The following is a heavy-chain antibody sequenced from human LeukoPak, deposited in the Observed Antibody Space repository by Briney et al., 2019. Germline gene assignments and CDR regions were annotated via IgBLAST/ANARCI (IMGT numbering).Heavy chain of an antibody. CDR3: ARERTRRYNWFDP. V-gene: IGHV1-8*03. J-gene: IGHJ5*02. CDR2: MNPNSGNT. CDR1: GYTFTSYD. Sequence: ASVKVSRKASGYTFTSYDINWVRQATGQGLEWMGWMNPNSGNTGYAQKFQGRVTITRNTSISTAYMGLSSLRSEDTAVYYCARERTRRYNWFDPWGQGTLVTVSS.